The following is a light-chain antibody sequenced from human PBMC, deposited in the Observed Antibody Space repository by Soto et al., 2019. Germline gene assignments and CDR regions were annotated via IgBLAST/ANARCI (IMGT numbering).Light chain of an antibody. Sequence: QSVLTQPPSVSEAPRRRVTISCSGSSSNIGNNAVNWYQQLPGKAPKLLIYYDDLLPSGVSDRFSASKSGTSASLAISGLQSEDEADYHCAAWDDSLNGYVFGTGTKVTVL. V-gene: IGLV1-36*01. J-gene: IGLJ1*01. CDR1: SSNIGNNA. CDR2: YDD. CDR3: AAWDDSLNGYV.